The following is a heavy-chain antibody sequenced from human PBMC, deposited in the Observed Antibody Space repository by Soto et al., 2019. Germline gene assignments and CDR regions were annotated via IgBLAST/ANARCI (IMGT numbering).Heavy chain of an antibody. Sequence: AAVKVSCKASGYTFTSYAMHWVRQAPGQRLEWMGWINAGNGNTKYSQKFQGRVTITRDTSASTADMERSSLRSEDTAVYYCARVPQYYDFCSAPPGQLDYWGKGPLVIVSS. D-gene: IGHD3-3*01. J-gene: IGHJ4*02. CDR3: ARVPQYYDFCSAPPGQLDY. V-gene: IGHV1-3*01. CDR1: GYTFTSYA. CDR2: INAGNGNT.